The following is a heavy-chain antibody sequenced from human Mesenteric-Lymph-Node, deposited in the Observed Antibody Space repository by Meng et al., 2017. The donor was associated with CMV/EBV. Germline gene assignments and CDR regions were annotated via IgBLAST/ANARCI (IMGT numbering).Heavy chain of an antibody. Sequence: GGSLRLSCVASGFTFSTYWIYWVRQPPGKGLEWVSYISSSSSTIYYADSVKGRFTISRDNAKNSLYLQMNSLRAEDTAVYYCARDTVGNYWDYWGQGTLVTVSS. CDR3: ARDTVGNYWDY. D-gene: IGHD7-27*01. J-gene: IGHJ4*02. CDR2: ISSSSSTI. V-gene: IGHV3-48*04. CDR1: GFTFSTYW.